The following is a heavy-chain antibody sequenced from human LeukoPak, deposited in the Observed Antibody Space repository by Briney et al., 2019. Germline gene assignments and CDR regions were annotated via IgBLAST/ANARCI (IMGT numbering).Heavy chain of an antibody. J-gene: IGHJ4*02. D-gene: IGHD6-19*01. CDR2: ISGSGGST. CDR1: GFTFSSYA. V-gene: IGHV3-23*01. Sequence: GGSLRLSCAASGFTFSSYAMSWVRQAPGKGLEWVSAISGSGGSTYYADSVKGRFTISRDNSKNTLYLQMDSLRAEDTAVYYCAKDTQWLAAGFLDYWGQGTLVTVSS. CDR3: AKDTQWLAAGFLDY.